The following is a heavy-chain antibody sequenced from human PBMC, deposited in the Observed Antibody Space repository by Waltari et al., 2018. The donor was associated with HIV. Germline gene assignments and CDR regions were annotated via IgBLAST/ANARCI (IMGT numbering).Heavy chain of an antibody. CDR2: IYPFDSDT. CDR3: ARLFYYDTTGYINNAFDI. Sequence: EVHLVQSGAEVRQSGESLEHPSKAPGYTFTTYCTARGRQMSGEGLEWMGIIYPFDSDTRYNPSFEGQITISADKSLATAYLEWSNLNASDAAIYYCARLFYYDTTGYINNAFDIWGQGTVVTVS. J-gene: IGHJ3*02. CDR1: GYTFTTYC. D-gene: IGHD3-22*01. V-gene: IGHV5-51*03.